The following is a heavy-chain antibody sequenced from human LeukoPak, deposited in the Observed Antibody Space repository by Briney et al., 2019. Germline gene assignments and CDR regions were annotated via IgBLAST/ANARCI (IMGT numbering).Heavy chain of an antibody. CDR1: GFTFSSYA. CDR3: ARGTGLRPLGWGSIDY. V-gene: IGHV3-30-3*01. J-gene: IGHJ4*02. D-gene: IGHD3-10*01. Sequence: PGRSLRLSCAASGFTFSSYAMHWVRQAPGKGLEWVAVISYDGSNKYYADSVKGRFTISRDNSKNTLYLQMNSLRAEDTAVYYCARGTGLRPLGWGSIDYWGQGTLVTVSS. CDR2: ISYDGSNK.